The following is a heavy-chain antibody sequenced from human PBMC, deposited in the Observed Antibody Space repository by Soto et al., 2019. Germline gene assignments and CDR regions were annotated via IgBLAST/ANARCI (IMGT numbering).Heavy chain of an antibody. V-gene: IGHV1-3*01. Sequence: QVQLVQSGAEVTKPGASVKVSCKASGYSLTDYAMHWVRQAPGQRLEWMGWINPVNGQTQYSQKFQDRVTMTRDTSASTAYMELSSLRSEDTAVYYCARDGEVGGFCRGTSCQGTYNWLDPWGQGTLVSVSS. CDR3: ARDGEVGGFCRGTSCQGTYNWLDP. CDR2: INPVNGQT. CDR1: GYSLTDYA. J-gene: IGHJ5*02. D-gene: IGHD2-2*01.